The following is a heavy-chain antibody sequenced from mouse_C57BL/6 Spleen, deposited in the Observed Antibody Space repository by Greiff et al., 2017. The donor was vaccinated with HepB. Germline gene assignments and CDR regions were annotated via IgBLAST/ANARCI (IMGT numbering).Heavy chain of an antibody. V-gene: IGHV5-9*01. Sequence: DVKLVESGGGLVKPGGSLKLSCAASGFTFSSYTMSWVRQTPEKRLEWVATISGGGGNTYYPDSVKGRFTISRDNAKNTLYLQMSSLRSEDTALYYCARPDGYYGYFDVWGTGTTVTVSS. CDR1: GFTFSSYT. J-gene: IGHJ1*03. D-gene: IGHD2-3*01. CDR3: ARPDGYYGYFDV. CDR2: ISGGGGNT.